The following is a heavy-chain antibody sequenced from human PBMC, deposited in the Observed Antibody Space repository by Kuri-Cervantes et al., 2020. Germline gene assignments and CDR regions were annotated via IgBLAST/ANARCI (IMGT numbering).Heavy chain of an antibody. CDR1: GGSFSGYY. Sequence: SETLSLTCAVYGGSFSGYYWSWIRQPPGKGLEWIGSIYYSGSTYYNPSLKSRVTISVDTSKNQFSLKLSSVTAADTAVYYCARKSDERGEGIDYWGQGTLVTVSS. V-gene: IGHV4-34*01. CDR3: ARKSDERGEGIDY. J-gene: IGHJ4*02. D-gene: IGHD3-10*01. CDR2: IYYSGST.